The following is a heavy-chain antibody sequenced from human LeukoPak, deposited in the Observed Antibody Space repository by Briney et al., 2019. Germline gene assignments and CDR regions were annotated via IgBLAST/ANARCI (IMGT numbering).Heavy chain of an antibody. D-gene: IGHD7-27*01. CDR1: GASISSYY. CDR3: ARDLNWGKWFDP. CDR2: IYYSGTT. V-gene: IGHV4-59*01. Sequence: PSETLSLTCTVSGASISSYYWSWIRQPPGKGLEGIGYIYYSGTTNYNPSLKSRVTLSVDTSKSQFSLTLSSVTAADTAVYYCARDLNWGKWFDPWGQGTLVTVSS. J-gene: IGHJ5*02.